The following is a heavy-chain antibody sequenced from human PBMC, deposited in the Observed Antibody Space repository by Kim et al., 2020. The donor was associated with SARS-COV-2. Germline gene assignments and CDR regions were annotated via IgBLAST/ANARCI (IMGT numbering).Heavy chain of an antibody. J-gene: IGHJ6*03. V-gene: IGHV4-34*01. Sequence: KSRVTISVDTSKNQFSLKLSSVTAADTAVYYCARYGFNWNYFDYYYYMDVWGKGTTVTVSS. D-gene: IGHD1-7*01. CDR3: ARYGFNWNYFDYYYYMDV.